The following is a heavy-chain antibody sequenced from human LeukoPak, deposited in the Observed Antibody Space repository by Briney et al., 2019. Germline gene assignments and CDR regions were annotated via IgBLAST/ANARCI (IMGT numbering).Heavy chain of an antibody. Sequence: GASVKVSCKASGYTFTSYYMHWARQAPGQGLEWMGIINPSGGSTSYAQKFQGRVTMTRDMSTSTVYMELSSLRSEDTAVYYCASWGLYCTNGVCRYYFDYWGQGTLVTVSS. CDR2: INPSGGST. CDR3: ASWGLYCTNGVCRYYFDY. D-gene: IGHD2-8*01. J-gene: IGHJ4*02. V-gene: IGHV1-46*01. CDR1: GYTFTSYY.